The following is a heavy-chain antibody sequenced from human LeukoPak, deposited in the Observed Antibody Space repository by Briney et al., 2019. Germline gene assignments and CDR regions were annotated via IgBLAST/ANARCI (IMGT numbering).Heavy chain of an antibody. J-gene: IGHJ4*02. V-gene: IGHV4-39*07. CDR2: IYYSGST. Sequence: SETLSLTCTVSGGSISSSSYYWGWIRQPPGKGLEWIGSIYYSGSTYSNPSLKSRVTISVDTSKNQFSLKLSSVTAADTAVYYCARDILNCSSTSCYEWSYWGQGTLVTVSS. CDR3: ARDILNCSSTSCYEWSY. D-gene: IGHD2-2*01. CDR1: GGSISSSSYY.